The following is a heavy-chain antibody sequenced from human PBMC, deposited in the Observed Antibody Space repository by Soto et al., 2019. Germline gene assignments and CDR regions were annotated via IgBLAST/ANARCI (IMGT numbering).Heavy chain of an antibody. V-gene: IGHV1-2*04. CDR1: GYTFTGYY. Sequence: ASVKVSCKASGYTFTGYYMHWVRQAPGQGLEWMGWINPNSGGTNYAQKFQGWVTMTRDTSISTAYMELSRLRSDDTAVYYCARGWLNRAGTVVNYYGMDVWGQGTTVTVSS. CDR3: ARGWLNRAGTVVNYYGMDV. CDR2: INPNSGGT. J-gene: IGHJ6*02. D-gene: IGHD6-13*01.